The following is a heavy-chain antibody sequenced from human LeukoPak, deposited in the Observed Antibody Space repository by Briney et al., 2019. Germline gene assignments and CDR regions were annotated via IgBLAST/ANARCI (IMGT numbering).Heavy chain of an antibody. V-gene: IGHV1-3*01. CDR3: ARSQWEPGWFDP. Sequence: GASVKVSCKASGYTFTSYAMHWVRQAPGQRLEWMGWINAGNGNTKYSQKFQGRVTITRDTSASTAYMELSSLRSENTAVYYCARSQWEPGWFDPWGQGTLVTVSS. J-gene: IGHJ5*02. CDR2: INAGNGNT. D-gene: IGHD1-26*01. CDR1: GYTFTSYA.